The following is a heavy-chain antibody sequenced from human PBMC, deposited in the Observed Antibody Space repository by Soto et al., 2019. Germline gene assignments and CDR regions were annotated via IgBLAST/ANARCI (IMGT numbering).Heavy chain of an antibody. CDR1: GFTYSNAW. V-gene: IGHV3-15*07. Sequence: GGSLRLSCAASGFTYSNAWMNWVRQAPGKGLEWVGRIKSKTDGGTTDYAAPVKGRFTISRDDSKNTLYLQMNSLKTKDTAVYYCTTILWFGEGIEPYYYYAMDVWGQGTTVTVSS. J-gene: IGHJ6*02. D-gene: IGHD3-10*01. CDR3: TTILWFGEGIEPYYYYAMDV. CDR2: IKSKTDGGTT.